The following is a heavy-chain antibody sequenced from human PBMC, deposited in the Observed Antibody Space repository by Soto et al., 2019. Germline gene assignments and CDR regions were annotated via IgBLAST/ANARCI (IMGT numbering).Heavy chain of an antibody. V-gene: IGHV3-30-3*01. CDR3: ARDLVSWPGYGMDV. Sequence: GGSLRLSCAASGFTFSSYAMHWVRQAPGKGLEWVAVISYDGSNKYYADSVKGRFTISRDNSKNTLYLQMNSLRAEDTAVYYCARDLVSWPGYGMDVWGQGTTVTVSS. CDR1: GFTFSSYA. J-gene: IGHJ6*02. CDR2: ISYDGSNK. D-gene: IGHD6-13*01.